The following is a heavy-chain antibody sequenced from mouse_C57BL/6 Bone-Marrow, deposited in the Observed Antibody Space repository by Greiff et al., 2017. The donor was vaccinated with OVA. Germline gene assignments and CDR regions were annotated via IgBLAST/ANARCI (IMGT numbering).Heavy chain of an antibody. J-gene: IGHJ4*01. CDR3: ARDLNWDYAMDY. V-gene: IGHV1-81*01. D-gene: IGHD4-1*01. CDR2: IYPRSGNT. Sequence: QVQLQQSGAELARPGASVKLSCKASGYTFTSYGISWVKQRTGQGLEWIGEIYPRSGNTYYNEKFKGKATLTADKSSSTAYMEPRSLTSEDSAVYFCARDLNWDYAMDYWGQGTSVTVSS. CDR1: GYTFTSYG.